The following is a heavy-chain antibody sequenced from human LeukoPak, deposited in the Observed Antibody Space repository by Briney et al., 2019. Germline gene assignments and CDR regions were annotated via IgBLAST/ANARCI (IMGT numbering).Heavy chain of an antibody. CDR2: IYSGGST. CDR1: GLTVSRNY. Sequence: GGSLRLSCAASGLTVSRNYMSWVRQAPGKGLEWVSVIYSGGSTYYADSVKGRFTISRDNSKNTLYLQMNSLRAEDTAVYYCARDAGAADFDYWGQGTLVTVSS. J-gene: IGHJ4*02. V-gene: IGHV3-53*01. CDR3: ARDAGAADFDY. D-gene: IGHD6-13*01.